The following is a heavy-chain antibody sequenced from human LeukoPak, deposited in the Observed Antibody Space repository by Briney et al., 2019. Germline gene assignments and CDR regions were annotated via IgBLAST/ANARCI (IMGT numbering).Heavy chain of an antibody. J-gene: IGHJ6*04. CDR1: GFTFSNYE. CDR2: ISMSGSNI. Sequence: GGSPRLSCAASGFTFSNYEMNWVRQAPGKGLEWVSSISMSGSNIHYADSVKGRFIISRDNAKDSLYLQMNSLRAEDTAVYYCARDGTGYYYFGLDVWGKGTTVTVSS. D-gene: IGHD1-7*01. CDR3: ARDGTGYYYFGLDV. V-gene: IGHV3-48*03.